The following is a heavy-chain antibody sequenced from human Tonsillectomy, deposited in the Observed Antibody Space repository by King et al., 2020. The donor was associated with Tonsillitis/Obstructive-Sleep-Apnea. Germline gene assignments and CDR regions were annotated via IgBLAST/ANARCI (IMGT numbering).Heavy chain of an antibody. Sequence: QLVQSGAEVKKPGASVKVSCKASGYTFTGYYMHWVRQAPGEGLEWMGWINPNSGGTNYAQQFQGRVTMTRDMSIDTAYMELSRLTSDDTAVYYCAGEIVIGVGPVAITENGMDIWGQGTTVTVSS. CDR3: AGEIVIGVGPVAITENGMDI. CDR1: GYTFTGYY. V-gene: IGHV1-2*02. J-gene: IGHJ6*02. D-gene: IGHD2-2*01. CDR2: INPNSGGT.